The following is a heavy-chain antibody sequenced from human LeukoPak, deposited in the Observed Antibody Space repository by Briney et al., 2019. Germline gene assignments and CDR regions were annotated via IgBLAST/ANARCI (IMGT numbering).Heavy chain of an antibody. Sequence: GGSLRLSCAASEFTFSSYSMNWVRQAPGKGLEWASSISSSSSYIYYADSVKGRFTISRDNAENSLNLQMNNLRPEDTAMYYCARPLFGAISPGYWGQGTLVTVSS. J-gene: IGHJ4*02. D-gene: IGHD3-10*01. CDR3: ARPLFGAISPGY. CDR2: ISSSSSYI. V-gene: IGHV3-21*01. CDR1: EFTFSSYS.